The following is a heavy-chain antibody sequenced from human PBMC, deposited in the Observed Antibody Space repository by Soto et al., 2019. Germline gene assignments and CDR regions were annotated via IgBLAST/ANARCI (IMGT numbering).Heavy chain of an antibody. V-gene: IGHV1-2*04. CDR1: GYTFTGYY. D-gene: IGHD6-19*01. CDR2: INPNSGGT. Sequence: ASVKVSCKASGYTFTGYYMHWVRQAPGQGLEWMGWINPNSGGTNYAQKFQGWVTMTRDTSISTAYMELSRLRSDDTAVYYCARGTSTPRTGWYVYCGQGTRFTVSS. CDR3: ARGTSTPRTGWYVY. J-gene: IGHJ4*02.